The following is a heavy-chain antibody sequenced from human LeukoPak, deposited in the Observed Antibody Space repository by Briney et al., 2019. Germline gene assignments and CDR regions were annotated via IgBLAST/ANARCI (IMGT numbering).Heavy chain of an antibody. V-gene: IGHV4-59*01. CDR2: IYYSGST. J-gene: IGHJ4*02. CDR1: GGSISSYY. Sequence: SETLSLTCAVSGGSISSYYWSWIRQPPGKGLEWIGYIYYSGSTNYNPSLKSRVTISVDTSKNQFSLNLSSVTAADTAMYFCARDQRSLYALWGQGSLVTVSS. D-gene: IGHD2/OR15-2a*01. CDR3: ARDQRSLYAL.